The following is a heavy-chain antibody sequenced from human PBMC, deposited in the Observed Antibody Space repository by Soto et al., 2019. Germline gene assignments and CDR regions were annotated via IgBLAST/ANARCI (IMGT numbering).Heavy chain of an antibody. CDR2: MRSRANSYAT. D-gene: IGHD5-12*01. V-gene: IGHV3-73*01. CDR3: TTSANDKFVDY. Sequence: GGSLRLSCAASGFSFIGSAMHWVRQASGKGLEWVGRMRSRANSYATTYAESVKGRFTISRDDSKNTAYLQMNSLKTEDTAVYYCTTSANDKFVDYWGQGTLVTVSS. J-gene: IGHJ4*02. CDR1: GFSFIGSA.